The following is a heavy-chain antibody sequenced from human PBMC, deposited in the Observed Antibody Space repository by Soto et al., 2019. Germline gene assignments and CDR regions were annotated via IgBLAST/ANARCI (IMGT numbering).Heavy chain of an antibody. V-gene: IGHV4-30-4*01. D-gene: IGHD2-21*02. CDR1: GGSISSGEYY. J-gene: IGHJ1*01. CDR2: MYSSGST. CDR3: ARYGGNFPQYFQH. Sequence: QVQLQESGPGLVKPSQTLSLTCTVSGGSISSGEYYWSWLRQPPGKGLEWIGFMYSSGSTHNNPSLKSRVTISLDTSRNQFSLRLSSVTAADTAVYYCARYGGNFPQYFQHWGQGTLVTVSS.